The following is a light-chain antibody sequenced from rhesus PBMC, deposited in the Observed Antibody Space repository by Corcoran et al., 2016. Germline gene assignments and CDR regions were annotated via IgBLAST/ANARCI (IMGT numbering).Light chain of an antibody. Sequence: DIQMTQSPSSLSASVGDRVTITCRASPGISNWLAWYQQKPGKAPKLLIYRASNLETGVPSRFSGNGSGTDFTLTIIGLQPEAIATYYCQQHDNSPPFTFGPGTKLDIK. CDR1: PGISNW. V-gene: IGKV1-69*01. CDR2: RAS. CDR3: QQHDNSPPFT. J-gene: IGKJ3*01.